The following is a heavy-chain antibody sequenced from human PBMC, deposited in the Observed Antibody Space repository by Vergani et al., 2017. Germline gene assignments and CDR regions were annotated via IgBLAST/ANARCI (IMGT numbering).Heavy chain of an antibody. J-gene: IGHJ3*01. V-gene: IGHV3-9*01. CDR1: GITFWKFG. CDR3: TKGSVYYHDSAGHGYDPYTGFDL. D-gene: IGHD5-12*01. CDR2: ISWNSGAV. Sequence: EVQLLESGGGLAQPGGSLRLSCEASGITFWKFGMHWVRQGPGKGLEGVSGISWNSGAVDYADSVRGRFTISRDNAKNSLFLEMNSLRFEDTAVYFCTKGSVYYHDSAGHGYDPYTGFDLWGQGTLVTVSS.